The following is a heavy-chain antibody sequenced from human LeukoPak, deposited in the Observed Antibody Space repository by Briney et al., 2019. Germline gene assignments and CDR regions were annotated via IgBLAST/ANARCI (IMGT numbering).Heavy chain of an antibody. J-gene: IGHJ4*02. CDR3: AIVVVVAAKGYFDY. D-gene: IGHD2-15*01. Sequence: SVKVSYEASGGTFSSYAISWVRQAPGQGLEWMGGIIPIFGTANYAQKFQGRVTITTDESTSTAYMELSSLRSEDTAVYYCAIVVVVAAKGYFDYWGQGTLVTVSS. CDR1: GGTFSSYA. V-gene: IGHV1-69*05. CDR2: IIPIFGTA.